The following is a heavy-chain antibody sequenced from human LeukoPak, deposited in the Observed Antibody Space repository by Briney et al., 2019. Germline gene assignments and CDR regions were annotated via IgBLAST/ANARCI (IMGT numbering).Heavy chain of an antibody. CDR2: IKQDGSEK. CDR3: ARDQMVATIGFDY. J-gene: IGHJ4*02. V-gene: IGHV3-7*01. CDR1: GFTFSSYR. Sequence: GGSLRLSCAASGFTFSSYRMSWVRQAPGKGLERGATIKQDGSEKYYVDSVKGRFTISRDNTKNSLYLQMNSLRAEDTAVYYCARDQMVATIGFDYWGQGTLVTVSS. D-gene: IGHD5-12*01.